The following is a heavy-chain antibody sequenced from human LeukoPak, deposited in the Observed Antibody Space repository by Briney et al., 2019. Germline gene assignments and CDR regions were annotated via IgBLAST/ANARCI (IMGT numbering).Heavy chain of an antibody. CDR2: INSDGRSP. V-gene: IGHV3-74*01. J-gene: IGHJ5*02. CDR3: ATSTCGGDCYGNWLDP. CDR1: GFTFSSSW. D-gene: IGHD2-21*02. Sequence: PGGSLRLSCAASGFTFSSSWMHWVRQAPGKGLVWVSRINSDGRSPFYADSVKGRFTISRDNAKNTLFLQMNSLRVEDTAVCYCATSTCGGDCYGNWLDPWGQGTLVTVSS.